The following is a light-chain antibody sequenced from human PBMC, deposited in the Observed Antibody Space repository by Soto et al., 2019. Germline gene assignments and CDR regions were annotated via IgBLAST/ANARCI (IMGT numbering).Light chain of an antibody. Sequence: QSVLTQPASISGSPGQSITISCTGTSSDVGDYNYVSWYQHHPGKAPKVMIYEVTNRPSGVSNRFSGSKSGNTASLTISGLQAEDEADYYCSSFTSTSTIVFGTGTKVTVL. V-gene: IGLV2-14*01. CDR1: SSDVGDYNY. J-gene: IGLJ1*01. CDR2: EVT. CDR3: SSFTSTSTIV.